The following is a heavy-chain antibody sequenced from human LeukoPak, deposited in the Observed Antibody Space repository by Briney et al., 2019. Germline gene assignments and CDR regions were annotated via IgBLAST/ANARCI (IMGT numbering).Heavy chain of an antibody. CDR3: VRGTMIVGP. CDR2: INSNGVRT. D-gene: IGHD3-22*01. CDR1: GFTFDDFG. J-gene: IGHJ5*02. V-gene: IGHV3-20*04. Sequence: GGSLRLSCAASGFTFDDFGMTWVRHAPGKGLEWVSSINSNGVRTTYGDSVKGRFTISRDDANDSLYLLMHSLRAEDTAFYYCVRGTMIVGPWGQGTLVTVSS.